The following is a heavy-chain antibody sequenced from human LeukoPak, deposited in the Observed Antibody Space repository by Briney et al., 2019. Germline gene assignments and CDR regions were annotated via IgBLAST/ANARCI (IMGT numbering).Heavy chain of an antibody. CDR1: GYSFTKYY. CDR2: INPNSGGT. V-gene: IGHV1-2*06. CDR3: ARPPRGYCSGGSCYDY. Sequence: ASVKVSCKAAGYSFTKYYMHWVRQAPGQGLEWMGRINPNSGGTNYAQKFQGRVTMTRDTSISTAYMELSRLRSDDTAVYYCARPPRGYCSGGSCYDYWGQGTLVTVSS. J-gene: IGHJ4*02. D-gene: IGHD2-15*01.